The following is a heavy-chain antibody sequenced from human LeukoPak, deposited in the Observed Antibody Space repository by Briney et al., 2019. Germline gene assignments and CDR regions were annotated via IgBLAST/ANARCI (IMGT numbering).Heavy chain of an antibody. CDR1: GFIFSSYS. V-gene: IGHV3-48*01. J-gene: IGHJ4*02. D-gene: IGHD2-15*01. CDR3: TRVHGGYPFDS. CDR2: ISSSSSTI. Sequence: GGSLRLSCAASGFIFSSYSMNWVRQAPGKGLEWVSFISSSSSTIYYADSVKGRFTISRDNAKNSLYLQMNSLRAEDTAVYYCTRVHGGYPFDSWGQGALVTVSS.